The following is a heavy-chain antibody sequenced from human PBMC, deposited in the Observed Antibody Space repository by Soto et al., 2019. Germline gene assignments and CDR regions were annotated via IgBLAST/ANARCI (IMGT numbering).Heavy chain of an antibody. J-gene: IGHJ6*03. CDR1: GGSISGYY. Sequence: QVQLQESGPGLVKPSETLSLTCSVSGGSISGYYWSWIRQSPGKGLEWIGYIYYSGSTNYNPSLKSRVTISIDTSQNQFSLKLTSMTAADTALYYCVTGYYYYYMDVWGKGTTVTVSS. V-gene: IGHV4-59*01. CDR3: VTGYYYYYMDV. CDR2: IYYSGST.